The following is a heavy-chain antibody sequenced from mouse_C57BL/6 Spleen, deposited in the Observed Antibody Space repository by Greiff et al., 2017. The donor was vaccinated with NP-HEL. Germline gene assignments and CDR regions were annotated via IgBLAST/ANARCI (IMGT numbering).Heavy chain of an antibody. CDR3: AREGYYGSSYYFDY. Sequence: EVHLVESGPGMVKPSQSLSLTCTVTGYSITSGYDWHWIRHFPGNKLEWMGYISYSGSTNYNPSLKSRISITHDTSKNHFFLKLNSVTTEDTATYYCAREGYYGSSYYFDYWGQGTTLTVSS. D-gene: IGHD1-1*01. CDR1: GYSITSGYD. V-gene: IGHV3-1*01. J-gene: IGHJ2*01. CDR2: ISYSGST.